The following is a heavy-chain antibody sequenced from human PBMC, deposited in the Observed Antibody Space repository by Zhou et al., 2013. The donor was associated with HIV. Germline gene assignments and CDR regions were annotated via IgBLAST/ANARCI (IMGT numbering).Heavy chain of an antibody. J-gene: IGHJ4*02. CDR2: INPSGGST. V-gene: IGHV1-46*03. D-gene: IGHD5-18*01. CDR3: ARVLRGYSYGYTFDY. Sequence: QVQLVQSGAEVKKPGASVKVSCKASGYTFTSYYMHWVRQAPGQGLEWMGIINPSGGSTSYAQKFQGRVTMTRDTSTSTVYMELSSLRSEDTAVYYCARVLRGYSYGYTFDYWGQGTLVTVSS. CDR1: GYTFTSYY.